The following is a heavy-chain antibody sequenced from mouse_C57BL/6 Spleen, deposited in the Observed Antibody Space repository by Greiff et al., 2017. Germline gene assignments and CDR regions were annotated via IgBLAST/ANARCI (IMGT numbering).Heavy chain of an antibody. V-gene: IGHV5-17*01. CDR1: GFTFSDYG. Sequence: EVKLVESGGGLVKPGGSLKLSCAASGFTFSDYGMHWVRQAPEKGLEWVAYISSGSSTIYYADTVKGRFTISRDNAKNTLFLHMTSLRSEDTAMYYFATYSYGSSHYAMDYWGQGTSVTVSS. CDR2: ISSGSSTI. CDR3: ATYSYGSSHYAMDY. D-gene: IGHD1-1*01. J-gene: IGHJ4*01.